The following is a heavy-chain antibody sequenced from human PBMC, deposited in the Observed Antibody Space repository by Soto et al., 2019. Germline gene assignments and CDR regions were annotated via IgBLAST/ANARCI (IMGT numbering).Heavy chain of an antibody. CDR2: INHSGST. CDR1: GGSFSGYY. D-gene: IGHD1-7*01. J-gene: IGHJ5*02. Sequence: PSETLPLTCAVYGGSFSGYYWSWIRQPPGKGLEWIGEINHSGSTNYNPSLKSRVTISVDTSKNQFSLKLSSVTAADTAVYYCARGITGTPRGWFDPWGQGTLVTVSS. V-gene: IGHV4-34*01. CDR3: ARGITGTPRGWFDP.